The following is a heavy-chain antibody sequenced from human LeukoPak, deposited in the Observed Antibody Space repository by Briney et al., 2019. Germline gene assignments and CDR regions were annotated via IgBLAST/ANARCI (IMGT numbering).Heavy chain of an antibody. Sequence: GGSLRLSCTPSGLTLRDAYLRWVPQAPGEGLEWVGHIKSKAHGETTHIAAHVKVRFSISRDDSKNTVYLHMNGLRTEDTAMYFCTPGHYSNLWGQGTLVTGS. CDR3: TPGHYSNL. D-gene: IGHD6-13*01. J-gene: IGHJ5*02. CDR1: GLTLRDAY. V-gene: IGHV3-15*01. CDR2: IKSKAHGETT.